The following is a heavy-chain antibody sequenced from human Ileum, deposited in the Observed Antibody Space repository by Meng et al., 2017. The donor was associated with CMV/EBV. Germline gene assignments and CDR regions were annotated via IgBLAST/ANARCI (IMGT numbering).Heavy chain of an antibody. V-gene: IGHV4-61*08. J-gene: IGHJ1*01. CDR3: VAYLVGVGCRGY. Sequence: SETLSLTCTVSGASVSSDDYHWSWIRQPPGKELEWIGQICNTERDTYNPSLKSRVAISADTSKNQFSLKLTSMTAADTAVYFCVAYLVGVGCRGYWGQGTVVTVSS. CDR2: ICNTERD. D-gene: IGHD1-26*01. CDR1: GASVSSDDYH.